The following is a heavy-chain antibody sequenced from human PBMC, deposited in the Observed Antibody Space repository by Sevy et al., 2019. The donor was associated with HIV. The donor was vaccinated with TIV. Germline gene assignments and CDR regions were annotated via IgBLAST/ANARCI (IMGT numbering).Heavy chain of an antibody. Sequence: SETLSLTCAVYGGSLSGYYWSWIRQPPGKGLEWIGEINNSGSTNHNPSLKSRVTISVDTSKNQFSLKLSSVTAADTAVYYCARAGTRIAAAGVYDYWGQGTLVTVSS. CDR3: ARAGTRIAAAGVYDY. CDR1: GGSLSGYY. J-gene: IGHJ4*02. D-gene: IGHD6-13*01. V-gene: IGHV4-34*01. CDR2: INNSGST.